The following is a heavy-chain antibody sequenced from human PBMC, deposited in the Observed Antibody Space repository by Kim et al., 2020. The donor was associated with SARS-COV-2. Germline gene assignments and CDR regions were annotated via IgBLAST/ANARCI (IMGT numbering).Heavy chain of an antibody. Sequence: SVKVSCKASGGTFSSYAISWVRQAPGQGLEWMGGIIPIFGTANYAQKFQGRVTITADESTSTAYMELSSLRSEDTAVYYCARDGSGAWLPTDVDYYGMDVWGQGTTVTVSS. J-gene: IGHJ6*02. CDR2: IIPIFGTA. CDR3: ARDGSGAWLPTDVDYYGMDV. D-gene: IGHD3-22*01. CDR1: GGTFSSYA. V-gene: IGHV1-69*13.